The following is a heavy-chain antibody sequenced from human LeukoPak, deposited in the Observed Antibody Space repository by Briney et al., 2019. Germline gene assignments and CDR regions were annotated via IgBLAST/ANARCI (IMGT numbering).Heavy chain of an antibody. CDR3: ATDSPETAAFDY. D-gene: IGHD1-1*01. Sequence: GGSLRLSCSASGFTFDDYAMHWVRQAPGKGLEWVSYIVGSSSTIYYADSVKGRFTISRDNAKNSLYLQMDSLRAEDTAVYYCATDSPETAAFDYWGQGTLVTVSS. J-gene: IGHJ4*02. CDR2: IVGSSSTI. CDR1: GFTFDDYA. V-gene: IGHV3-48*04.